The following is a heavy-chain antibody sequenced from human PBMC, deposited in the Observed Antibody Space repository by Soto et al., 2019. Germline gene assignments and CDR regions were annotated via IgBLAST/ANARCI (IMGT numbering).Heavy chain of an antibody. J-gene: IGHJ3*01. D-gene: IGHD1-26*01. CDR3: ERVYRGSYAEWDAFDF. V-gene: IGHV1-46*01. CDR1: GYTFTSYY. Sequence: ASVKVSCKASGYTFTSYYMHWVRQAPGQGLEWMGIINPSGGSTSYAQKFQGRVTMTRDTSTSTVYMELSSLRSEDTAVYYCERVYRGSYAEWDAFDFGGQGTMVPVSS. CDR2: INPSGGST.